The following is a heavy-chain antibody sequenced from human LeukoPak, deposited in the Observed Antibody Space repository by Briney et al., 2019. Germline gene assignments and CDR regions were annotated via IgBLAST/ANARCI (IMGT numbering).Heavy chain of an antibody. Sequence: SQTLSLTCTVSGGSISSGDYYWSWIRQPPGKGLEWIGYIYYSGSTYYNPSLKSRVTISVDTSKNQFSLKLSSVTAADTAVYYCARAPLNIVATIEFDYWGQGTLVTVSS. CDR1: GGSISSGDYY. J-gene: IGHJ4*02. D-gene: IGHD5-12*01. CDR3: ARAPLNIVATIEFDY. CDR2: IYYSGST. V-gene: IGHV4-30-4*01.